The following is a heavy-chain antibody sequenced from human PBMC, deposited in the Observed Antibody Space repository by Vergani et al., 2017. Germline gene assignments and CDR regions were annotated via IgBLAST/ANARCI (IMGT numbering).Heavy chain of an antibody. CDR1: GFTFSTYG. CDR3: ARDSTXHYDFWSGYFYYYYGMDV. CDR2: IWFDGNNK. D-gene: IGHD3-3*01. V-gene: IGHV3-33*01. J-gene: IGHJ6*02. Sequence: QVQLVESGGGVVQPGRSLRLSCAASGFTFSTYGMHWVRQAPGKGLEWVAVIWFDGNNKYYADSVKGRFTISRDNAKNSLYLQMNSLRAEDTAVYYCARDSTXHYDFWSGYFYYYYGMDVWGQGTTVTVSS.